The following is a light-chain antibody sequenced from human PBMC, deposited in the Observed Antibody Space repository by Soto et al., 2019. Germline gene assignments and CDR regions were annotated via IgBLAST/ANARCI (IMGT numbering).Light chain of an antibody. V-gene: IGLV1-44*01. CDR2: NNN. CDR3: SVWDDSLKGWV. J-gene: IGLJ3*02. CDR1: NFNIGSHT. Sequence: QSVLTQPPSASGTPGQRVTISCSGSNFNIGSHTVNWYQQLPGTAPKLLMHNNNQRPSGVPDRFSGSKSVTSASLAISGLQSEDEADYSCSVWDDSLKGWVFGGGTKLTVL.